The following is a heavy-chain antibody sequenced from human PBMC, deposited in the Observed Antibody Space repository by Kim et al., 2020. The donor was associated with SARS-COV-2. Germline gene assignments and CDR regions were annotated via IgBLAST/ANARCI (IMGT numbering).Heavy chain of an antibody. V-gene: IGHV3-30*04. Sequence: GGSLRLSCAASGFTFSSYAMHWVRQAPGKGLEWVTVISYDGSNKYYADSVKGRFTISRDNSKNTLYLQMNTLRAEDTAVYYCARDRLGNTVVTPLDYWGQGTLVTVSS. J-gene: IGHJ4*02. CDR3: ARDRLGNTVVTPLDY. CDR1: GFTFSSYA. CDR2: ISYDGSNK. D-gene: IGHD2-21*02.